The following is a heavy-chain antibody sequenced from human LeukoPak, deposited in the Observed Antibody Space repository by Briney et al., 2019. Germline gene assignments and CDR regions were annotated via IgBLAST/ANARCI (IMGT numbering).Heavy chain of an antibody. CDR1: GYTFTSYA. J-gene: IGHJ4*02. CDR2: INTNTGNP. CDR3: ARSVDTAMVTLLYFDY. D-gene: IGHD5-18*01. Sequence: ASVKVSCKASGYTFTSYAMNWVRQAPGQGLEWMGWINTNTGNPTYAQGFTGRFVFSLDTSVSTAYLQISSLKAEDTAVYYCARSVDTAMVTLLYFDYWGQGTLVTVSS. V-gene: IGHV7-4-1*02.